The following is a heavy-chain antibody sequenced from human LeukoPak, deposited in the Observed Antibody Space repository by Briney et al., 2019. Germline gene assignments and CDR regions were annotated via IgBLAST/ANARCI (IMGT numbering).Heavy chain of an antibody. D-gene: IGHD1-26*01. J-gene: IGHJ4*02. CDR1: GYTFTYYV. CDR2: INAYNGNT. Sequence: ASVKVSCKTSGYTFTYYVISWVRQAPGQGLEWMGWINAYNGNTNDAQKFLGRVTMTTDTSTSTAYMELRSLRSDDTAVYYCARGEKPYDYWGQGTLVSVSS. V-gene: IGHV1-18*01. CDR3: ARGEKPYDY.